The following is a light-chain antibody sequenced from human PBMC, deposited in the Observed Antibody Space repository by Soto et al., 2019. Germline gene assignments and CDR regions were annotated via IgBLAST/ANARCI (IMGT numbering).Light chain of an antibody. Sequence: EIVMTQSPATLSVSPGERATLSCRASQSVSSNLAWYQQKPGQAPRLLIYGASTRATGIPARFSGSGSGTEFTLTISSLQSDAFAVYYCQQYNNWGTFGQGTKVEIK. CDR3: QQYNNWGT. V-gene: IGKV3-15*01. CDR2: GAS. J-gene: IGKJ1*01. CDR1: QSVSSN.